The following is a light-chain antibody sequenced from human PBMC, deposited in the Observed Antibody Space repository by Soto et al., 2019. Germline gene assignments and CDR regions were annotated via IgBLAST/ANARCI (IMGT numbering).Light chain of an antibody. CDR2: RNN. V-gene: IGLV1-47*01. Sequence: QSVLTQPPSASGTPGQRVTISCSGSSSNIGSNYVYWYQQLPGTAPKLLIYRNNQRPSGVPDRFSGSKSGTSASLAISGLRSEDEADYYCGAWYDSLSGRVFGGGTKLTVL. CDR1: SSNIGSNY. CDR3: GAWYDSLSGRV. J-gene: IGLJ2*01.